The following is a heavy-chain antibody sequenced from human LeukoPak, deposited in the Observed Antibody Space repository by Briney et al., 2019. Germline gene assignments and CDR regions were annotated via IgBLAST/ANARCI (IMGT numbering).Heavy chain of an antibody. CDR1: GGSISSGGYY. D-gene: IGHD3-10*01. CDR3: ARERGVMGFDY. CDR2: IYYSGIT. J-gene: IGHJ4*02. V-gene: IGHV4-31*03. Sequence: SETLSLTCTVSGGSISSGGYYWSWIRQHPGKGLEWIGYIYYSGITYYNPSLKSRVTISVDTSKNQFSLKLSSVTAADTAVYYCARERGVMGFDYWGQGTLVTVSS.